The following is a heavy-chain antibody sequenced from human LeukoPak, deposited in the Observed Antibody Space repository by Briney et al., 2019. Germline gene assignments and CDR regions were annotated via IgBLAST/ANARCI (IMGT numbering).Heavy chain of an antibody. CDR1: GFTFSNYA. J-gene: IGHJ3*02. CDR2: VWHDGSKT. Sequence: GGSLRLSCAASGFTFSNYAINWVRQAPGKGLEWVGIVWHDGSKTYYGDSVEGRFTISRDNSKNTLYLQMNSLRADDTAVYFCAKGGAGPLDDAFDIWGRGTVVTVSS. D-gene: IGHD1-14*01. V-gene: IGHV3-33*06. CDR3: AKGGAGPLDDAFDI.